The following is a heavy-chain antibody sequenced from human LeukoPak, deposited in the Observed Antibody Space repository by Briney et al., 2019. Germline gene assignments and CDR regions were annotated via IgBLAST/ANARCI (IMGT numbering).Heavy chain of an antibody. D-gene: IGHD5-24*01. V-gene: IGHV4-59*01. CDR1: GGSNHNYY. CDR2: IFYSGST. Sequence: SETLSHTCTCSGGSNHNYYLSWIRQPPGKGLELIGYIFYSGSTDYNPSLKSRVTISVDTSKNQFSLKLNSVTTADAAVYYCVIDRGGRPGAFDIWGQGTMVTVSS. J-gene: IGHJ3*02. CDR3: VIDRGGRPGAFDI.